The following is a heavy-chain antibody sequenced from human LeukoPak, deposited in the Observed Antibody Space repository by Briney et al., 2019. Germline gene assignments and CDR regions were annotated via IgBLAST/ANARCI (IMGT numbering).Heavy chain of an antibody. V-gene: IGHV3-48*03. Sequence: GGSLRLSCAASGFTFSSYEMNWVRQAPGKGLEWVSYISSSGNTIYYADSVKGRFTISRDNAKNSLYLQMNSLRAEDTAVYYCARNNWNDINCFDYWGQGTLVTVSS. CDR1: GFTFSSYE. D-gene: IGHD1-20*01. CDR2: ISSSGNTI. J-gene: IGHJ4*02. CDR3: ARNNWNDINCFDY.